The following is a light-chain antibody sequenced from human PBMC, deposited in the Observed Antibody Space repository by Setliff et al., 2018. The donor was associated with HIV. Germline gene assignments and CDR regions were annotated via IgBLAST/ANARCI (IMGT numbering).Light chain of an antibody. Sequence: QSALTQPASVSGSPGQSITISCTGTSSDVGGYNYVSWYQQHPGKAPKLMIYDVSNRPSGVSNRFSGSKSGNTASLIISGLQPEDEADYYCSSYTNTPLYVFGTGTKV. V-gene: IGLV2-14*03. J-gene: IGLJ1*01. CDR2: DVS. CDR1: SSDVGGYNY. CDR3: SSYTNTPLYV.